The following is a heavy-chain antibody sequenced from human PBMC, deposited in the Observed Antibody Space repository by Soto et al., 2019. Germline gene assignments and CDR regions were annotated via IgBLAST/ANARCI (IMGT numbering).Heavy chain of an antibody. Sequence: QEQLVQSGPEVKKPGSSVKVSCKDSGGLFSSFPISWVRQAPGQGLEWLGGIIPVFGTTNYAEKFQGRVTITADESTNTAYMELSSLRSGDTAMYYCARGGSPYVWFNEFWGQGTLVTVSS. D-gene: IGHD3-16*01. J-gene: IGHJ4*02. V-gene: IGHV1-69*01. CDR2: IIPVFGTT. CDR1: GGLFSSFP. CDR3: ARGGSPYVWFNEF.